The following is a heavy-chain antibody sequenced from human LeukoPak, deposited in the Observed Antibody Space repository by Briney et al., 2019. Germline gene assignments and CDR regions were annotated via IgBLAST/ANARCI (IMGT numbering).Heavy chain of an antibody. J-gene: IGHJ4*02. CDR1: GDSVSSNSAA. D-gene: IGHD6-19*01. Sequence: SQTLSLTCAISGDSVSSNSAAWSWLRQSPSRGLEWLGRTYYRSKWYNDYAVSVKSRTTFNADTSKNQFSLQLNSVTPEDTAMYYCARDTPEYSSGWYYFDYWGQGTLVTVSS. CDR2: TYYRSKWYN. V-gene: IGHV6-1*01. CDR3: ARDTPEYSSGWYYFDY.